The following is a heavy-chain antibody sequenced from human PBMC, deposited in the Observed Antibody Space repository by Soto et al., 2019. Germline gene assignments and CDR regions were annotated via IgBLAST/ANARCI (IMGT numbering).Heavy chain of an antibody. CDR3: ARGTPVTGTENTDYFDH. V-gene: IGHV3-11*01. CDR2: ISVGGRTI. Sequence: VQLVESGGGLVKPGESLRLSCVASGFAFTDYYMTWIRQAPGKGLEWVSYISVGGRTIYYAESVRGRFTVSRDNAKISVFLQMNRLRAEDTAVYYCARGTPVTGTENTDYFDHWGQGTRVTVSS. CDR1: GFAFTDYY. J-gene: IGHJ4*02. D-gene: IGHD1-20*01.